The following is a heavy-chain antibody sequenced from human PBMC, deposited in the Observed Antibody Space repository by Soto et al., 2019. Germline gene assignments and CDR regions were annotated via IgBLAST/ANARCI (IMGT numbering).Heavy chain of an antibody. D-gene: IGHD6-19*01. CDR3: AKGLIAVAGTYGY. CDR2: ISGSGGSR. Sequence: PGGSLRLSCAASRFTFSSYPMVWVLQAAGRGMEWVSDISGSGGSRYYTDSVKGRFTISRDNSKNTLYLQMNSLRAEDTAVYYCAKGLIAVAGTYGYWGQGTLVTVSS. J-gene: IGHJ4*02. CDR1: RFTFSSYP. V-gene: IGHV3-23*01.